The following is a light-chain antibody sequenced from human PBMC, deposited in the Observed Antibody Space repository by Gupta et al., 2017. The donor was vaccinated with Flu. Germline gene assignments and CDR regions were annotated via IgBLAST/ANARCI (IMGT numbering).Light chain of an antibody. V-gene: IGLV2-14*01. CDR1: TSDIGYTNY. Sequence: QSALTQPASVSGSPGQSITISCTGTTSDIGYTNYVSWYQHHPGTAPKLMIYEVNNRPSGVSHRGSGSKSGTTVSMTISGLQTEDESYYDCCSYSYSRTEGFGTGTYVTVL. CDR3: CSYSYSRTEG. CDR2: EVN. J-gene: IGLJ1*01.